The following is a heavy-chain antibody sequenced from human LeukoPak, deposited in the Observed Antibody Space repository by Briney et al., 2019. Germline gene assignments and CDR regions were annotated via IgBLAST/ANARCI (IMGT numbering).Heavy chain of an antibody. V-gene: IGHV1-58*01. CDR3: AAGPYCSGGSCYQNWFDP. Sequence: GASVKVSCKASGFTFTSSAVQWVRQAHGQRLEWIGWIVVGSGNTNYAQKFQERVTITRDMSTSTAYMELSSLRSEDTAVYYCAAGPYCSGGSCYQNWFDPWGQGTLVTVSS. CDR1: GFTFTSSA. D-gene: IGHD2-15*01. J-gene: IGHJ5*02. CDR2: IVVGSGNT.